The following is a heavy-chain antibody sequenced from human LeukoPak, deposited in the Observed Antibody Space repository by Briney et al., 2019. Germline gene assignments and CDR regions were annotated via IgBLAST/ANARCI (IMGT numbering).Heavy chain of an antibody. V-gene: IGHV3-30-3*01. CDR1: GGSISSSSYY. D-gene: IGHD3-3*01. CDR2: ISYDGSNK. CDR3: ARVYDFWSGYLVYYMDV. J-gene: IGHJ6*03. Sequence: LSLTCTVSGGSISSSSYYWGWVRQAPGKGLQWVAVISYDGSNKYYADSVKGRFTISRDNAKNSLYLQMNSLRAEDTAVYYCARVYDFWSGYLVYYMDVWGKGTTVTVSS.